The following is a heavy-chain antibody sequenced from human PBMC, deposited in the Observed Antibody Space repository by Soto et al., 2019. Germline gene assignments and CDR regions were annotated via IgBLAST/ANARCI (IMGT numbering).Heavy chain of an antibody. D-gene: IGHD3-16*01. V-gene: IGHV3-74*01. CDR1: GSTFSTYW. J-gene: IGHJ4*02. CDR2: IKTDGSVT. CDR3: ARDLGGSHDY. Sequence: EVQLVESGGGLLQPGGSLRLSCAASGSTFSTYWMHWVRQAPGKGLVWVSRIKTDGSVTTYADSVKGRFTISRDNAKNTLYLQMNTLRAEDTAVYYCARDLGGSHDYWGRGTLVTVSS.